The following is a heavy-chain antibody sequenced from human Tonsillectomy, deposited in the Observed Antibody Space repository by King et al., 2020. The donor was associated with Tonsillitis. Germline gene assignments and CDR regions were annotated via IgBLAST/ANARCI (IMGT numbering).Heavy chain of an antibody. CDR3: SITMVPRVLTGAFDI. V-gene: IGHV3-64D*06. Sequence: VQLVESGGGLVQPGGSLRLSCSASGFTFSTYAMHWVRQAPGKGLEYVSAIVRNGGSSYYADSVKGRFTISRDNSKNTLYLQMSSLRAEDTAVYYCSITMVPRVLTGAFDIWGQGTMVTVSS. D-gene: IGHD3-10*01. CDR1: GFTFSTYA. J-gene: IGHJ3*02. CDR2: IVRNGGSS.